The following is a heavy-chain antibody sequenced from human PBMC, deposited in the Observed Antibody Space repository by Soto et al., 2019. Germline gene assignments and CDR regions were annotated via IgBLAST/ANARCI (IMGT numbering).Heavy chain of an antibody. CDR2: IYHIGNT. CDR3: MSARWDY. Sequence: QVQLQQWGAGLLTPSETLSLTCAVSGGSFNANYWTWVRQPPGQGLEWIGEIYHIGNTNYNPSLKSRVTISVDTSKNQFSLKLNSVTAADTAVYYCMSARWDYWGQGTLVTVSS. J-gene: IGHJ4*02. V-gene: IGHV4-34*01. CDR1: GGSFNANY.